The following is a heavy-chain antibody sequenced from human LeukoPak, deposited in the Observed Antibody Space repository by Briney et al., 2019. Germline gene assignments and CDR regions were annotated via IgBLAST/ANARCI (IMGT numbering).Heavy chain of an antibody. CDR1: GGSINSYY. J-gene: IGHJ3*02. D-gene: IGHD4-17*01. CDR3: ASPDYGDYVDAFDI. CDR2: IYYSGSP. Sequence: SETLSLTCTVSGGSINSYYWSWIRQPPGKGLEWIGDIYYSGSPDYSPSLKNRVTISVATSKTQFSLKMSSVTAADTAVYYCASPDYGDYVDAFDIWGQGTMVTVSS. V-gene: IGHV4-59*01.